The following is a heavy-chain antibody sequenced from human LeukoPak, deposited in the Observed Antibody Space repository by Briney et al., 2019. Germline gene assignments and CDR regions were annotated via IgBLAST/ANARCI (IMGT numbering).Heavy chain of an antibody. J-gene: IGHJ5*02. CDR1: GGTFSSYA. CDR2: IIPIFGTA. D-gene: IGHD3-10*01. V-gene: IGHV1-69*06. Sequence: GASVKVSCKASGGTFSSYAISWVRQAPGQGLEWMGGIIPIFGTANYAQKFQGRVTITADKSTSTAYMELSSPRSEDTAVYYCAIKSGFSDPFDPWGQGTLVTVSS. CDR3: AIKSGFSDPFDP.